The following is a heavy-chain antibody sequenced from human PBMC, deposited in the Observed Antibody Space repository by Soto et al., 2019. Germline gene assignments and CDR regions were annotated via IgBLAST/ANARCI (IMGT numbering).Heavy chain of an antibody. Sequence: ASVKVSCKASGYTFTSYDINWVRQATGQGLEWMGWMNPNSGNTGYAQKFQGRVTMTRNTSISTAYMELSSLRSEDTAVYYCARLNRYYGDYVSTFDYWGQGTLVTVSS. CDR2: MNPNSGNT. D-gene: IGHD4-17*01. CDR1: GYTFTSYD. V-gene: IGHV1-8*01. J-gene: IGHJ4*02. CDR3: ARLNRYYGDYVSTFDY.